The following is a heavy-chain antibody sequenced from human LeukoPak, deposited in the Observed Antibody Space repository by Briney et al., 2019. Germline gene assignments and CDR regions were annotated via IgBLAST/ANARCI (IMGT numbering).Heavy chain of an antibody. J-gene: IGHJ1*01. Sequence: GASVKVSCKASGYTFTGYYMHWVRQAPGQGLEWVGRINPNSGGTNYAQKFQGRVTMTRDTSISTAYMELSRLRSDDTAVYYCARVEASGYFQHWGQGTLVTVSS. V-gene: IGHV1-2*06. CDR2: INPNSGGT. CDR1: GYTFTGYY. CDR3: ARVEASGYFQH.